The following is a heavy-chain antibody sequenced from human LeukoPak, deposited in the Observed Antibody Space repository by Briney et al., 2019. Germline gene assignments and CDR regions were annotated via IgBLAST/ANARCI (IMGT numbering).Heavy chain of an antibody. V-gene: IGHV3-21*06. CDR3: LRGDRRDY. J-gene: IGHJ4*02. Sequence: GGSLRLSCAASGFTLSSYSMNWVRQAPGKGLEWVSSIDSSGGYMFYADSVKGRFIISRDNAKDSLYLQMNSLRVEDTAVYYCLRGDRRDYWGQGTLVTVSS. CDR1: GFTLSSYS. CDR2: IDSSGGYM.